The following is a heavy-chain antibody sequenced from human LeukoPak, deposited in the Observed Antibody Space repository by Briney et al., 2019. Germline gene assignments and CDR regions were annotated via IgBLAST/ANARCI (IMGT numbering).Heavy chain of an antibody. Sequence: GESLRLSCAASGFTFSSYEMHWVRQAPGKGLEWVSYISSSDSTIYYADSVKGRFTISRGNAKNSLYLQMNSLRAEDTAVYYCARDYGGSSPFDYWGQGTLVTVSS. V-gene: IGHV3-48*03. J-gene: IGHJ4*02. CDR2: ISSSDSTI. CDR3: ARDYGGSSPFDY. CDR1: GFTFSSYE. D-gene: IGHD4-23*01.